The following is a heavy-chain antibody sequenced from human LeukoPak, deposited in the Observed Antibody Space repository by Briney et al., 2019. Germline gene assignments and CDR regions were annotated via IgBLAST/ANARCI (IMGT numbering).Heavy chain of an antibody. D-gene: IGHD1-14*01. J-gene: IGHJ3*02. CDR1: GFSVSSTY. CDR2: IYSKST. CDR3: ARDRRRVPTTGSAFDI. Sequence: GGSLRLSCAASGFSVSSTYMSWVRQAPGKGLEWVAIIYSKSTYNADSVSGRFTISSDRSKNTLTLEVNSLRVEDTADYYFARDRRRVPTTGSAFDIWGRGTMVTVSS. V-gene: IGHV3-66*01.